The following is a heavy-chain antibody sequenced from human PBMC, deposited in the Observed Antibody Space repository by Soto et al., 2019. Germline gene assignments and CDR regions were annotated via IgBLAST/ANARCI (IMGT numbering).Heavy chain of an antibody. CDR3: ARETHFIDY. Sequence: VLLVESGGDLVQPGGSLRLSCAASGFTFSSYEMNWVRQAPGKGLEWVSYISSTGTSMDYADSVKGRFTISRDNAKNSLFLQLNSLRDEDTAVYYCARETHFIDYWGQGTLVSVSA. CDR1: GFTFSSYE. J-gene: IGHJ4*02. V-gene: IGHV3-48*03. CDR2: ISSTGTSM.